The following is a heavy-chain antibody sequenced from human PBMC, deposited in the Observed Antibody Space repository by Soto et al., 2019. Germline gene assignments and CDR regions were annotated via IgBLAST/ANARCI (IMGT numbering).Heavy chain of an antibody. CDR2: ISYDGSNK. J-gene: IGHJ6*02. CDR3: PTHMPPFTITMVRNYGMDV. D-gene: IGHD3-10*01. Sequence: GGSLRLSCAASGFTFSSYGMHWVRQAPGKGLEWVAVISYDGSNKYYADSVKGRFTISRDNSKNTLYLQMNSLRAEDTAVYYCPTHMPPFTITMVRNYGMDVWGQGNTVTGSS. V-gene: IGHV3-30*03. CDR1: GFTFSSYG.